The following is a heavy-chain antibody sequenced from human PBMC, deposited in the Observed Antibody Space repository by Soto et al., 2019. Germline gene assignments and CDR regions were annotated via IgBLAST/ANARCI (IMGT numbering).Heavy chain of an antibody. Sequence: ASVKVSCKASGGTFSSYAISWVRQAPGQGLEWMGWISAYNGNTNYAQKLQGRVTMTTDTSTSTAYMELRSLRSDDTAVYYCARDEYDILTGYYNPDYWGQGILVTVSS. V-gene: IGHV1-18*01. CDR2: ISAYNGNT. CDR3: ARDEYDILTGYYNPDY. CDR1: GGTFSSYA. D-gene: IGHD3-9*01. J-gene: IGHJ4*02.